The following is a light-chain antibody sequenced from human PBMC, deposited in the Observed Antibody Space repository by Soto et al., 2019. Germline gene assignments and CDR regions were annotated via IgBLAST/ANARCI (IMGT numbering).Light chain of an antibody. V-gene: IGKV1-33*01. CDR3: QQYDNLPVT. J-gene: IGKJ4*01. Sequence: DIQMTQSPSSLSASVGDRVTITCQASQDISKYLSWYQQKPGKAPKLLIYDASNFETGVPSRFSGRGSGTDFTFTISSLQPEDIATYFCQQYDNLPVTFGGGTKVEIK. CDR2: DAS. CDR1: QDISKY.